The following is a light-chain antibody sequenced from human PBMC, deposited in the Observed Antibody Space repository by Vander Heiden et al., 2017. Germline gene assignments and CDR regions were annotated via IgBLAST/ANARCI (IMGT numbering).Light chain of an antibody. CDR3: RQYKSYPYT. CDR1: LGISNY. CDR2: AAS. Sequence: IQMSHSLSSISASVVDRVTITCRAILGISNYLAWSQQKPVKVPKRLIYAASSLQSAVPSRFRASGSGTEFTLTISSLNPEHFATYYCRQYKSYPYTFGQGTKLELK. J-gene: IGKJ2*01. V-gene: IGKV1-17*03.